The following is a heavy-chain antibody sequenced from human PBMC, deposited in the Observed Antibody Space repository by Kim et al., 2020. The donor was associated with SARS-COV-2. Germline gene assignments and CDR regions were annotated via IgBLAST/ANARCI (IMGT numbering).Heavy chain of an antibody. CDR1: GFTFSSYG. V-gene: IGHV3-30*03. D-gene: IGHD1-26*01. CDR2: ISYDGSNK. CDR3: ASPSAGSNIVGAEYGPY. Sequence: GGSLRLSCAASGFTFSSYGMHWVRQAPGKGLEWVAVISYDGSNKYYADSVKGRFTISRDNSKNTLYLQMNSLRAEDTAVYYCASPSAGSNIVGAEYGPYWGQGTLVTVSS. J-gene: IGHJ4*02.